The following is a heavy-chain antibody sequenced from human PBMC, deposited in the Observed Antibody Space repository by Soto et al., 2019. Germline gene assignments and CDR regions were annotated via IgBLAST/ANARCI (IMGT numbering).Heavy chain of an antibody. D-gene: IGHD7-27*01. CDR2: VYDSGST. CDR1: GASTSVNY. J-gene: IGHJ4*02. Sequence: SETLSLTCSVSGASTSVNYWSWIRQPPGKGLEWIGYVYDSGSTNYSPSLESRVTMSIDTSKNEFSLRLNSVTPADTAVYYCARGWGLVFDYWGQGTLVTVSS. CDR3: ARGWGLVFDY. V-gene: IGHV4-59*01.